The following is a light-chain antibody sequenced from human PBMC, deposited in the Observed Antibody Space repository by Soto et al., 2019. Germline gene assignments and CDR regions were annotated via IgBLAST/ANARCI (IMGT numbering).Light chain of an antibody. CDR1: QVIGNY. Sequence: DIQMTQSPSSLSASVGDRVTLTCRASQVIGNYLAWYQQKPGKVPKILIYGASTLQSVVPSRFRGSGSGTDFTLTISSLQPEDCATYYCQKYNSAPWTFGQGPKVEIK. J-gene: IGKJ1*01. CDR3: QKYNSAPWT. CDR2: GAS. V-gene: IGKV1-27*01.